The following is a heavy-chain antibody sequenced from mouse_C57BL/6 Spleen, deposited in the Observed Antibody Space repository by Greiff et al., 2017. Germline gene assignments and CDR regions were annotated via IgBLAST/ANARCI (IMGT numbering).Heavy chain of an antibody. CDR1: GYSITSGYY. CDR3: ARAGGLPYYAMDY. J-gene: IGHJ4*01. Sequence: VQLKESGPGLVKPSQSLSLTCSVTGYSITSGYYWNWIRQLPGNKLEWMGYISYDGSNNYNPTLKNRISITRDTSKNQFFLKLNSVTTEDTATYYCARAGGLPYYAMDYWGQGTSVTVSS. V-gene: IGHV3-6*01. CDR2: ISYDGSN.